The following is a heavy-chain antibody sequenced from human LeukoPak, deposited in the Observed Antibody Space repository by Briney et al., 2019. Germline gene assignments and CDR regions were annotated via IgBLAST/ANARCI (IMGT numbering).Heavy chain of an antibody. J-gene: IGHJ4*02. D-gene: IGHD6-19*01. V-gene: IGHV3-64D*06. CDR3: IKDRGSSGWDFDS. CDR1: GYVFSDYA. Sequence: GGSQRLPRSASGYVFSDYAMHWARQAPGKGLEYLSGISGNGVATYYVDSVQGRFTLSRDNSKTTLYLQINSLRREDTAFYYCIKDRGSSGWDFDSWGQGTLLAVSS. CDR2: ISGNGVAT.